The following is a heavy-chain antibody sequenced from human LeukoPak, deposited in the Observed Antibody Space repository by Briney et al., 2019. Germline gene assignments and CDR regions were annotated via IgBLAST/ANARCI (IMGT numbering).Heavy chain of an antibody. CDR3: ARDSTTYDYVWGSYRYSAFDI. Sequence: ASVKVSCKASGYTFTTYGISWVRQAPGQGLEWMGWSSPYNGNTNYAQKLRGRVTMTTDTSTSTAYMELRSLRSDDTAVYYCARDSTTYDYVWGSYRYSAFDIWGQGTMVTVSS. J-gene: IGHJ3*02. V-gene: IGHV1-18*01. CDR1: GYTFTTYG. CDR2: SSPYNGNT. D-gene: IGHD3-16*02.